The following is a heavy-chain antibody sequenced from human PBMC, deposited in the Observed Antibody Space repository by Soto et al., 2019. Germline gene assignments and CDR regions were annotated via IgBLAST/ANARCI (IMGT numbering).Heavy chain of an antibody. J-gene: IGHJ4*02. CDR3: ARVLFYDYVWGSYRYTFDY. D-gene: IGHD3-16*02. V-gene: IGHV4-31*03. Sequence: SETLSLTCTVSGGSISSGGYYWSWIRQHPGKGLEWIGYIYYSGSTYYNPSLKSRVTISVDTSKNQFSLKLSSVTAADTAVYYCARVLFYDYVWGSYRYTFDYWGQGTLVTVSS. CDR2: IYYSGST. CDR1: GGSISSGGYY.